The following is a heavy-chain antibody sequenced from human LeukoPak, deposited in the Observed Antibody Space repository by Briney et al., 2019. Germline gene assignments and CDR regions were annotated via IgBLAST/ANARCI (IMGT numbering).Heavy chain of an antibody. CDR2: VDPEDGET. CDR3: ATGPVAAGTGAFDI. Sequence: ASVKVSCKASGYTFTDYYMHWVQQAPGKGLEWMGRVDPEDGETIYAEKFQGRVTITADTSTDTAYMELSSLRSEDTAVYYCATGPVAAGTGAFDIWGQGTMVTVSS. J-gene: IGHJ3*02. V-gene: IGHV1-69-2*01. D-gene: IGHD6-13*01. CDR1: GYTFTDYY.